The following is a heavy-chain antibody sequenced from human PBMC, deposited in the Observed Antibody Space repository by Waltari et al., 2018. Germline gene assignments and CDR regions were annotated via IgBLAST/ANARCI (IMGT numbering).Heavy chain of an antibody. Sequence: QVRLQQWGTGLLKPSETLSLTCAVYGESFSGLYWSWIRQPPGTGLEWIGEIYHDGSTNYNPSLKSRVTMSVDTSKNQFSLNLSSVTAADTAVYYCARAPFGGYDYIGGTYRYFYYYMDVWGKGTTVTVSS. V-gene: IGHV4-34*01. J-gene: IGHJ6*03. D-gene: IGHD3-16*02. CDR1: GESFSGLY. CDR3: ARAPFGGYDYIGGTYRYFYYYMDV. CDR2: IYHDGST.